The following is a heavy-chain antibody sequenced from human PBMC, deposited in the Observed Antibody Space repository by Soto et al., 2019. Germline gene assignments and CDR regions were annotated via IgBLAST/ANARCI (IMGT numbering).Heavy chain of an antibody. CDR2: IKSKTDGGTT. D-gene: IGHD3-3*01. Sequence: PGGSLRLSCAASGFTFSNAWMSWVRQAPGKGLEWVGRIKSKTDGGTTDYAAPVKGRFTISRDDSKNTLYLQMNSLKTEDTAVYYCTTDVDFWSGYSTWDYWGQGXLVTVYS. CDR3: TTDVDFWSGYSTWDY. CDR1: GFTFSNAW. J-gene: IGHJ4*02. V-gene: IGHV3-15*01.